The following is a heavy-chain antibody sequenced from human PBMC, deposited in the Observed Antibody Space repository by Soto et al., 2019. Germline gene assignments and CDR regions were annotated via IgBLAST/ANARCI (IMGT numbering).Heavy chain of an antibody. CDR1: GGPSSIGGYY. D-gene: IGHD6-13*01. V-gene: IGHV4-31*03. CDR2: IYYTGST. Sequence: SETLSLTCTVSGGPSSIGGYYLSWLGQHTGKGPEWIGYIYYTGSTDYNPSLKSRLMISVGTSKSQFSLKLSSGTAADQAVYYCSTVHNCSSSTWYPVVYSDSSCQGTMFTLSS. CDR3: STVHNCSSSTWYPVVYSDS. J-gene: IGHJ4*02.